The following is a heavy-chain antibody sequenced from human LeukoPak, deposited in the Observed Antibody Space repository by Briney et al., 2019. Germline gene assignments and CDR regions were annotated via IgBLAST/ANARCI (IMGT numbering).Heavy chain of an antibody. CDR2: INPDGITT. V-gene: IGHV3-74*01. CDR1: GFTFSTYW. J-gene: IGHJ6*02. Sequence: PGGSLRLSCAASGFTFSTYWMHWVRQAPGKGLEWVSRINPDGITTTCADSVKGRFTISRDNAKNTLFLQMNSLRAEDTAVYYCARDYYYGMDVWGQGTPITVSS. CDR3: ARDYYYGMDV.